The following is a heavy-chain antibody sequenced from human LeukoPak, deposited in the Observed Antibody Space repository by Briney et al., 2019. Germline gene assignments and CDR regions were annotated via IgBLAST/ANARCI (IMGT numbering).Heavy chain of an antibody. Sequence: SETLSLTCSVSDYSMSNIHCWGWIRQPPGKGLEWIGYIYYTGSTNNTSLKSRVTISLDTSKNQFSLKLSSVTAADTAVYYCARAGSYRGYFDYWGQGTLVTVSS. CDR3: ARAGSYRGYFDY. J-gene: IGHJ4*02. CDR1: DYSMSNIHC. CDR2: IYYTGST. D-gene: IGHD1-26*01. V-gene: IGHV4-59*11.